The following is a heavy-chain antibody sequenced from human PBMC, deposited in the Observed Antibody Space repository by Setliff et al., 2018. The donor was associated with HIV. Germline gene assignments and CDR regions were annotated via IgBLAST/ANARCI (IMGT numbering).Heavy chain of an antibody. J-gene: IGHJ4*02. CDR3: SKGHPDGDPYYFDY. Sequence: GESLKISCAASGFAFSSYWIHWVRQAPGKGLEWVSLINWDGGSIFYADSVRGRFTISRDNSKNSLYLQMNSLRTEDTALYYCSKGHPDGDPYYFDYWGQGTLVTVSS. CDR2: INWDGGSI. CDR1: GFAFSSYW. V-gene: IGHV3-43*01. D-gene: IGHD2-21*02.